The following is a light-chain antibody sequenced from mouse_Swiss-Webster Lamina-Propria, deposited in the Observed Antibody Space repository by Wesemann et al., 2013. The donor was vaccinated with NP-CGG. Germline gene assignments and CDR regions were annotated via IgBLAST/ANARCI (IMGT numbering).Light chain of an antibody. J-gene: IGKJ5*01. Sequence: DIVMTQSQKFMSTSVGDRVSITCKASQNVRTAVAWYQQKPGQSPKLLIYWASTRHTGVPDRFTGSGSGTDFTLTISNVQSEDLADYFCQQYNSYPLTFGAGTKLELK. CDR2: WAS. V-gene: IGKV6-23*01. CDR1: QNVRTA. CDR3: QQYNSYPLT.